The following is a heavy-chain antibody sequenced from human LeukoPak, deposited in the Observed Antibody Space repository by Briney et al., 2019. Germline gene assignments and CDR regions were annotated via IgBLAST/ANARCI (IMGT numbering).Heavy chain of an antibody. D-gene: IGHD3-22*01. CDR3: AKGGTYYYDSSGYFRAEYFQH. Sequence: GGSLRLSCAASGFTFSSYAMSWVRQAPGKGLDWVSAITGSDGSTFYADSVKGRFTISRDNSQNTVYMQMNSLRAEDTAVYYCAKGGTYYYDSSGYFRAEYFQHWGQGTLVTVSS. CDR2: ITGSDGST. CDR1: GFTFSSYA. J-gene: IGHJ1*01. V-gene: IGHV3-23*01.